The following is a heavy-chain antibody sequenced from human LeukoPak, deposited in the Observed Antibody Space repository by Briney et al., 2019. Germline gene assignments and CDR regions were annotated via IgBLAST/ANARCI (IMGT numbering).Heavy chain of an antibody. CDR3: ARLHYGDYGSYFQH. V-gene: IGHV4-31*03. J-gene: IGHJ1*01. CDR2: IYYSGST. Sequence: SQTLSLTCTVSGGSISSGGYYWSWLRQHPGTGLEWLGYIYYSGSTYYNPSLKSRVTISVDTSKNQFSLKLSSVTAADTAVYYCARLHYGDYGSYFQHWGQGTLVTVSS. CDR1: GGSISSGGYY. D-gene: IGHD4-17*01.